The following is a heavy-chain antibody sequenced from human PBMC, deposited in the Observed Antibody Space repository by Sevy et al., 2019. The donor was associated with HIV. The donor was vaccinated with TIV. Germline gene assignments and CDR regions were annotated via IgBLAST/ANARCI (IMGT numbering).Heavy chain of an antibody. CDR3: ARDFTVFGGVSGIDY. CDR1: GFTFRTYS. V-gene: IGHV3-21*04. J-gene: IGHJ4*02. D-gene: IGHD3-3*01. Sequence: GGSLRLSCAASGFTFRTYSMNWVRQAPGKGLEWLSSISDDSRYIYYSDSVKGRFTISRANAKNFLFLQMNNLRVEDTAIYYCARDFTVFGGVSGIDYWGQGNLVTVSS. CDR2: ISDDSRYI.